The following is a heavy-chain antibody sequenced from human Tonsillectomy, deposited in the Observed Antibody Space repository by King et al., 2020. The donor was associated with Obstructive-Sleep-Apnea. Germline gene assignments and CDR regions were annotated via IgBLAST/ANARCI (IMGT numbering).Heavy chain of an antibody. D-gene: IGHD6-13*01. Sequence: QLQESGPGLVKPSETLSLTCTVSGGSISSSSYYWGWIRQPPGQGLEWIGSNYYSGSPYYNPSPKSRVTISVDTSKNQFSLKLSSVTAADTAVYYFASNPGIASYWGQGTLVTVSS. V-gene: IGHV4-39*01. J-gene: IGHJ4*02. CDR3: ASNPGIASY. CDR1: GGSISSSSYY. CDR2: NYYSGSP.